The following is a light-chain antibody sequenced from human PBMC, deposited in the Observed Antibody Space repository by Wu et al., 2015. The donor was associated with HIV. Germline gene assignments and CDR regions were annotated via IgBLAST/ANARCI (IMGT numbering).Light chain of an antibody. CDR2: ATS. CDR1: QTISSY. CDR3: QQSYNTPLT. J-gene: IGKJ4*01. Sequence: DIQMTQSPSSLSASVGDRVIITCRPSQTISSYLNWYQQKPGKAPKLLIYATSNLQSGVPSRFSGSGSETDFTLTISSLQPEDSATYFCQQSYNTPLTFGGGTKVEIK. V-gene: IGKV1-39*01.